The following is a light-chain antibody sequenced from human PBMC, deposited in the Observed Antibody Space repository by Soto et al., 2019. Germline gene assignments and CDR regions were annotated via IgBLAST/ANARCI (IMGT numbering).Light chain of an antibody. Sequence: QSALTQPPSASGSPGQSVTISCTGTSSDVGGYNYVSSYQQHPGKAPKLMIYEVSKRPSGVPDRFSGSKSGNTASLTVSGLQAEDEADYYCSSYAGSNTVVFGGGTKVTVL. CDR2: EVS. V-gene: IGLV2-8*01. CDR3: SSYAGSNTVV. CDR1: SSDVGGYNY. J-gene: IGLJ2*01.